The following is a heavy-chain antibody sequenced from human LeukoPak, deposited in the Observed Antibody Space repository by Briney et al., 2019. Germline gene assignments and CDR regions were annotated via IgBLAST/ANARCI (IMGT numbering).Heavy chain of an antibody. V-gene: IGHV3-53*01. CDR3: ARARDGYNSGFDY. CDR2: IYSGGYT. CDR1: GFTFSSYA. D-gene: IGHD5-24*01. Sequence: GGSLRLSCAASGFTFSSYAMSWVRQAPGKGLDWVSVIYSGGYTYYADSVRGRFTISRDTSKNTLYLQMNSLRAEDTAVYYCARARDGYNSGFDYWGQGTLVTVSS. J-gene: IGHJ4*02.